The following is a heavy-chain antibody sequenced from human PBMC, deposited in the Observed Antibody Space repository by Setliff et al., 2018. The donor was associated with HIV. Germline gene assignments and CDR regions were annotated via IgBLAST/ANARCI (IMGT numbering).Heavy chain of an antibody. CDR3: AKGALGYCSGTICYPFDY. CDR1: GFTFSSYA. V-gene: IGHV3-23*01. J-gene: IGHJ4*02. CDR2: ITNDGRNT. D-gene: IGHD2-15*01. Sequence: GGSLRLSCAASGFTFSSYAMNWVRQAPGKRLEWVSSITNDGRNTYYADSVKGRFTVSRDNSKNTLYLQMDSLRAEDMAVYYCAKGALGYCSGTICYPFDYWAQGTLVTVSS.